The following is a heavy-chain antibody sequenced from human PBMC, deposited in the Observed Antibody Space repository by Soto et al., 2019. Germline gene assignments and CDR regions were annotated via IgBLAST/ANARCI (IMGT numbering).Heavy chain of an antibody. CDR1: GLSFRSYW. CDR3: AREYYGVLTGYYNDY. J-gene: IGHJ4*02. Sequence: HHGGSLRLSCVASGLSFRSYWMHWVRQAPGKGLVWVARISSDGTTTTYADSANGRFTVSRDNAANTLYLQMSSLRAEDTAVYYCAREYYGVLTGYYNDYWGQGTLVTVSS. CDR2: ISSDGTTT. V-gene: IGHV3-74*01. D-gene: IGHD3-9*01.